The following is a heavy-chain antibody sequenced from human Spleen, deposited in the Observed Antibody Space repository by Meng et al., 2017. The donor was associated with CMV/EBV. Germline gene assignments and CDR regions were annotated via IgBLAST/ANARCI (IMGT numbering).Heavy chain of an antibody. Sequence: GGSLRLSCTTSGFIFGDYAMSWVRQAPGMGLEWVGFIRSKAYGGTPGYAASVKGRFTISRDDSKDIVYLQMNSLKTGDTAVYYCARGTIPFDPWGQGTLVTVSS. CDR3: ARGTIPFDP. CDR2: IRSKAYGGTP. V-gene: IGHV3-49*04. CDR1: GFIFGDYA. J-gene: IGHJ5*02.